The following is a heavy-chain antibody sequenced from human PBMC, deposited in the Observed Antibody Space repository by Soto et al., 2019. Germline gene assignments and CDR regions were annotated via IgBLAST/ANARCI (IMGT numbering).Heavy chain of an antibody. D-gene: IGHD4-4*01. CDR2: IWNDGSTT. Sequence: LVESGGGVAQPGRSLRLSCATSGFSFSPSGMHWVRQAPGRGLEWVAIIWNDGSTTYYADSVKGRFTICRDNSKNTLYLQMNSLRDEDTAVYYCARDGSHYDVDYWGQGTLVTVSS. CDR3: ARDGSHYDVDY. J-gene: IGHJ4*02. V-gene: IGHV3-33*01. CDR1: GFSFSPSG.